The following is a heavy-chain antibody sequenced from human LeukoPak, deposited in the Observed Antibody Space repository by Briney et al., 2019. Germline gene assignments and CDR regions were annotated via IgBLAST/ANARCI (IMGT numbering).Heavy chain of an antibody. Sequence: SETLSLTCTVSGGSISSYYWGWIRQPPGKGLEWIGSIHYSGSTYYNPSLKSRVTISVDTSKNQFSLKLSSVTAADTAVYYCARHIYDSSGAHFDYWGQGTLVTVSS. CDR2: IHYSGST. V-gene: IGHV4-39*01. D-gene: IGHD3-22*01. J-gene: IGHJ4*02. CDR1: GGSISSYY. CDR3: ARHIYDSSGAHFDY.